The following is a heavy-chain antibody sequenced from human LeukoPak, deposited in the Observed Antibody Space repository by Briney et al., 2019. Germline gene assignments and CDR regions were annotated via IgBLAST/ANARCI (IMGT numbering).Heavy chain of an antibody. V-gene: IGHV4-59*01. CDR3: ARAVVEMATLRAFDI. D-gene: IGHD5-24*01. J-gene: IGHJ3*02. CDR2: IYYSGST. CDR1: GGSISSYY. Sequence: SETLSLTCTVSGGSISSYYWSWLRQPPGKGLEWIGYIYYSGSTNYNPSLKSRVTISVDTSKNQFSLKLSSVTAADTAVYYCARAVVEMATLRAFDIWGQGTMVTVSS.